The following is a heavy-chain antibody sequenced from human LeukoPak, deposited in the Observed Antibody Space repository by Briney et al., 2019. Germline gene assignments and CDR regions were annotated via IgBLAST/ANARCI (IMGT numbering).Heavy chain of an antibody. D-gene: IGHD5-24*01. CDR2: INPSGDIP. V-gene: IGHV1-46*01. CDR3: ARDGDGFNY. J-gene: IGHJ4*02. CDR1: GYMFTRYY. Sequence: ASVKVSCKAPGYMFTRYYIHWVRQARGQGLEWVGIINPSGDIPIYAQRFEGRVSMTRDTAINTVYLELNSLTSEDTGVYFCARDGDGFNYWGQGTLVTVSS.